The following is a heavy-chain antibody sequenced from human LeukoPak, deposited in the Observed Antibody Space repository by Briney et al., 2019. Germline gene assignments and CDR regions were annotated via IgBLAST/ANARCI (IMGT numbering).Heavy chain of an antibody. D-gene: IGHD4-23*01. J-gene: IGHJ2*01. V-gene: IGHV3-23*03. CDR3: AKDSGNSYWYFDL. CDR1: GFTFSSYA. Sequence: GGSLRLSCAASGFTFSSYAMSWVRQAPGKGLEWVSVIYSGGSTYYADSVKGRFTISRDNSKNTLYLQMNSLRAEDTAVYYCAKDSGNSYWYFDLWGRGTLVTVSS. CDR2: IYSGGST.